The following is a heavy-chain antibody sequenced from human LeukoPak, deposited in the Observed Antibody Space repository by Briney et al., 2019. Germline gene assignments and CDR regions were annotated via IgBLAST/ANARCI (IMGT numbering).Heavy chain of an antibody. J-gene: IGHJ3*02. Sequence: GASVTVSCKASGYTFTGYYMHWVRQAPGQGREWMGWINPNSGGTNYAQKFQGRVTINRDTSISTAYMELSRLRSDDTAVYYWAGVMARGEYSSCSDAFDIWGQGTMVTVSS. CDR3: AGVMARGEYSSCSDAFDI. CDR1: GYTFTGYY. CDR2: INPNSGGT. V-gene: IGHV1-2*02. D-gene: IGHD6-19*01.